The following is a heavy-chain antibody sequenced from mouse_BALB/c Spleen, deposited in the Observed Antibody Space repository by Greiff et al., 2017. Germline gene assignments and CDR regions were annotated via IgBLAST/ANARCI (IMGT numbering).Heavy chain of an antibody. CDR1: GYTFTSYD. V-gene: IGHV1S56*01. D-gene: IGHD1-1*01. CDR3: ARSYYGSSSWFAY. J-gene: IGHJ3*01. Sequence: VKLMESGPELVKPGALVKISCKASGYTFTSYDINWVKQRPGQGLEWIGWIYPGDGSTKYNEKFKGKATLTADKSSSTAYMQLSSLTSENSAVYFCARSYYGSSSWFAYWGQGTLVTVSA. CDR2: IYPGDGST.